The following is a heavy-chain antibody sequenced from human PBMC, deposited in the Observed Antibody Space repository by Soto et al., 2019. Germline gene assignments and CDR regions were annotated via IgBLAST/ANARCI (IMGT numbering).Heavy chain of an antibody. CDR2: MNPGSGNT. D-gene: IGHD3-10*01. J-gene: IGHJ5*02. CDR3: ARMASSGSLNWFDP. Sequence: ASVKVSCKASGYTFTNYDISWVRQATGQGLEWMGWMNPGSGNTGYAHKFQGRVTMTRNLSISTAYMELSRLGSDDTAIYYCARMASSGSLNWFDPWGQGTLVTVSS. V-gene: IGHV1-8*01. CDR1: GYTFTNYD.